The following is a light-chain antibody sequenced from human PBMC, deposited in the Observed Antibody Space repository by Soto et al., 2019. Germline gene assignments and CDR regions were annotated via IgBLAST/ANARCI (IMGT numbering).Light chain of an antibody. CDR3: QQYGSSPRT. V-gene: IGKV3-20*01. CDR2: GAS. Sequence: EIVLTQSPGTLSLSPGERATLSCRASQSVSSSFLAWYQQKPGQAPRLLIYGASSRATGIPDRFSGSGSGXXXXXXXXXXXXXXFAVYYXQQYGSSPRTFGPGTTVDI. CDR1: QSVSSSF. J-gene: IGKJ3*01.